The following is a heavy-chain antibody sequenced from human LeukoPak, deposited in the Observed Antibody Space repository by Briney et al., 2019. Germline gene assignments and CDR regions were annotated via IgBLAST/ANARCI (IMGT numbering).Heavy chain of an antibody. V-gene: IGHV3-23*01. CDR1: GFIFSTYA. CDR3: AKGATYYDILTGQRSDY. CDR2: ISGSGGST. J-gene: IGHJ4*02. D-gene: IGHD3-9*01. Sequence: GGSLRLSCAASGFIFSTYAMSWVRQAPGKGLEWVSVISGSGGSTNYADSVNGRFTISRDNSKNMLHLQMNSLRAEDTAVYYCAKGATYYDILTGQRSDYWGQGTLVTVSS.